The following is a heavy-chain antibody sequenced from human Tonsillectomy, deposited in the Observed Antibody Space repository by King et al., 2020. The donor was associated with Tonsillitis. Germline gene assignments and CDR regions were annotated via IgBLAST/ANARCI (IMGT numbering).Heavy chain of an antibody. CDR2: ISGSGGST. Sequence: VQLVESGGGLVQPGGSLRLSCAASGFTFSSYAMSWVRQAPGKGLEWVSAISGSGGSTYYVDSVKGRFTISRDNSKNTLYLQMNSLRAEDTAVYYCAKVWGYSGYDLTFLDYWGQGTLVTVSP. V-gene: IGHV3-23*04. D-gene: IGHD5-12*01. CDR3: AKVWGYSGYDLTFLDY. CDR1: GFTFSSYA. J-gene: IGHJ4*02.